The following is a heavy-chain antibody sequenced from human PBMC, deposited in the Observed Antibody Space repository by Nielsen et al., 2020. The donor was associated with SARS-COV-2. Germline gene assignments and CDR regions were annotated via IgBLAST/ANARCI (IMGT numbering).Heavy chain of an antibody. V-gene: IGHV3-23*01. Sequence: GESLKISCAASGFTFSRYGMSWVRQAPGKGLEWVSAISGNGDRTYYADSVKGRFTISRDNAKNSLYLQMNSLRAEDTAVYYCARSWAINNWFDPWGQGTLVTVSS. CDR3: ARSWAINNWFDP. CDR2: ISGNGDRT. CDR1: GFTFSRYG. D-gene: IGHD3-16*01. J-gene: IGHJ5*02.